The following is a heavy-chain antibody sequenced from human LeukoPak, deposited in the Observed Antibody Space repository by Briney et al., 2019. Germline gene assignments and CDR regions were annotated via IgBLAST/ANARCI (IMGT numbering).Heavy chain of an antibody. J-gene: IGHJ4*02. CDR2: IYYSGST. CDR3: ARDAGGQWLVYFDY. CDR1: GGSISSYY. V-gene: IGHV4-59*01. D-gene: IGHD6-19*01. Sequence: SETLSLTCTVSGGSISSYYWSWIRQPPGKGLEWIGYIYYSGSTNYNPSLKSRVTISVDTSKNQFPLKLSPVTAADTAVYYCARDAGGQWLVYFDYWGQGTLVTVSS.